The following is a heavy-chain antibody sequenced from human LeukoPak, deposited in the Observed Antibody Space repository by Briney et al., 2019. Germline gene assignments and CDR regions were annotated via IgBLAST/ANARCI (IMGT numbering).Heavy chain of an antibody. V-gene: IGHV3-33*01. Sequence: EGSLRLSCAASGFTFSTYGMHWVRQAPGKGLEWVAVIWSDGSKKYYADSVKGRFTISRDNSKNTLSLQMNSLRAEDTAVYYCARGFYNGIGHHFEYWGQGTLVTVSS. CDR3: ARGFYNGIGHHFEY. D-gene: IGHD2-2*02. CDR1: GFTFSTYG. CDR2: IWSDGSKK. J-gene: IGHJ4*02.